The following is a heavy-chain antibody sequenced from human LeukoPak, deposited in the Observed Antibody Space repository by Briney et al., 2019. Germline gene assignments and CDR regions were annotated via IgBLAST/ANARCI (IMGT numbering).Heavy chain of an antibody. V-gene: IGHV4-31*03. J-gene: IGHJ4*02. CDR2: IYYSGST. CDR1: GGSISSGGYY. D-gene: IGHD3-22*01. CDR3: AREYDDSSGYYCH. Sequence: SETLSLTCTVSGGSISSGGYYWSWIRQHPGKGLEWIGYIYYSGSTYYNPSLKSRVTISVDTSKNQFSLKLSSVTAADTAVYYCAREYDDSSGYYCHWGQGTLVTVSS.